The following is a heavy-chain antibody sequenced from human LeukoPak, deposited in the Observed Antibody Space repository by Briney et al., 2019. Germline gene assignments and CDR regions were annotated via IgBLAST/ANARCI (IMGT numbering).Heavy chain of an antibody. D-gene: IGHD2-2*01. CDR3: ARDPEPPSYCSSTSCAGAWPTHHY. J-gene: IGHJ4*02. Sequence: ASVKVSCKASGDTFSSYAISWVRQAPGQGLEWMGGIIPIFGTANYAQKFQGRVTITADESTSTAYMELSSLRSEDTAVYYCARDPEPPSYCSSTSCAGAWPTHHYWGQGTLVTVSS. CDR2: IIPIFGTA. CDR1: GDTFSSYA. V-gene: IGHV1-69*13.